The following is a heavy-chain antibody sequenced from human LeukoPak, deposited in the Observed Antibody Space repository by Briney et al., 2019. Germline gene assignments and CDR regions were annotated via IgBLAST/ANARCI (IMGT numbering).Heavy chain of an antibody. CDR3: ARGGHYYDSSGPLGY. J-gene: IGHJ4*02. CDR2: ISSSSSTI. V-gene: IGHV3-48*04. Sequence: PGGSLRLSCAASGFTFSSYSMNWVRQAPGKGLEWVSYISSSSSTIYYADSVKGRFTISRDNAKNSLYLQMNSLRAEDTAVYYCARGGHYYDSSGPLGYWGQGTLVTVSS. D-gene: IGHD3-22*01. CDR1: GFTFSSYS.